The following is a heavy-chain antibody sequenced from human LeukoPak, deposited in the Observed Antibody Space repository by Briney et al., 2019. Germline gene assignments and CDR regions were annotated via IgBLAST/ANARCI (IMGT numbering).Heavy chain of an antibody. D-gene: IGHD5-18*01. Sequence: SETLSLTCTVSGGSVSSGSYYWSWIRQPPGKGLEWIGYIYYSGSTNYNPSLKSRVTISVDTSKNQFSLKLSSVTAADTAVYYCARSYGYGTNFDYWGQGTLVTVSS. CDR1: GGSVSSGSYY. V-gene: IGHV4-61*01. CDR3: ARSYGYGTNFDY. J-gene: IGHJ4*02. CDR2: IYYSGST.